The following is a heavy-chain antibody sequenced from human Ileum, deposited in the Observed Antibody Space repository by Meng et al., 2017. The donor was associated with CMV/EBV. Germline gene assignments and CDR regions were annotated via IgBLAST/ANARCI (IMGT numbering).Heavy chain of an antibody. CDR2: IYHGGST. D-gene: IGHD3-16*01. CDR3: ARGPGGFGDFNFDY. V-gene: IGHV4-4*07. J-gene: IGHJ4*02. CDR1: GDSITSFY. Sequence: QVQVQGPGPGRVKPSGALSLTCTVSGDSITSFYWGWIRQPAGKALEWIGRIYHGGSTNYNPSLKSRVTLSVDTSKNQFSMRLTSVTAADTAVYYCARGPGGFGDFNFDYWGQGTLVTVSS.